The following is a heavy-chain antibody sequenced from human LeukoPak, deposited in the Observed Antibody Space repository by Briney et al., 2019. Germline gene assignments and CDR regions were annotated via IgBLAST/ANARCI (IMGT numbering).Heavy chain of an antibody. D-gene: IGHD3-9*01. CDR3: ARDLDWGAFDA. CDR2: ISSSGSTI. Sequence: PGGSLRLSCAASEFTFSSYAMSWVRQAPGKGLEWVSYISSSGSTIYYADSVKGRFTISRDNSKNTVSLQMNSLRAEDTALYYCARDLDWGAFDAWGQGTLVTVSS. J-gene: IGHJ5*02. V-gene: IGHV3-23*01. CDR1: EFTFSSYA.